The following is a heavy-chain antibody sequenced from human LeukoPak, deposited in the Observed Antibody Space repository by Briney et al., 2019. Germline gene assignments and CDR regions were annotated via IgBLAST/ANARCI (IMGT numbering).Heavy chain of an antibody. D-gene: IGHD3-22*01. V-gene: IGHV3-64*01. Sequence: PGGSLRLSCAASGFTFSSYAMHWVRQAPGKGLEYVSAISSNGGSTYYANSVKGRFTISRDNSKNTLYLQMGSRRAEDMAVYYCARDKYYDSSGYYFYFDYWGQGTLVTVSS. CDR2: ISSNGGST. CDR3: ARDKYYDSSGYYFYFDY. J-gene: IGHJ4*02. CDR1: GFTFSSYA.